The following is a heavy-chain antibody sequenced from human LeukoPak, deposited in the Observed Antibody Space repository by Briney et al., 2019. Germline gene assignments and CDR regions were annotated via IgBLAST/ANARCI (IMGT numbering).Heavy chain of an antibody. CDR3: ASKAGTDAFDI. D-gene: IGHD6-13*01. CDR1: GYTFTSYY. J-gene: IGHJ3*02. Sequence: ASVKVSCKASGYTFTSYYMHWVRQAPGQGLEWMGIINPSGGSTSYAQKFQGRVTMTRDMSTSTVYMELSSLRSEDTAVYYCASKAGTDAFDIWGQGTMVTVSS. CDR2: INPSGGST. V-gene: IGHV1-46*01.